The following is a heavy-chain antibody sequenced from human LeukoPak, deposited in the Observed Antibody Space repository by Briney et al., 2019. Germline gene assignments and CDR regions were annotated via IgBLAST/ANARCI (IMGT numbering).Heavy chain of an antibody. V-gene: IGHV1-69*01. D-gene: IGHD3-3*01. Sequence: SSVNVSCKASVGTFSSYAISWVRQAPGKGLEWMGGIIPIFGTANYAQKFQGRGTITANEFTSTAYTELSSLRSEDTAVYYCARSSYYDFWSGTASRLGFDPWGQGTLVTVSS. CDR3: ARSSYYDFWSGTASRLGFDP. CDR2: IIPIFGTA. CDR1: VGTFSSYA. J-gene: IGHJ5*02.